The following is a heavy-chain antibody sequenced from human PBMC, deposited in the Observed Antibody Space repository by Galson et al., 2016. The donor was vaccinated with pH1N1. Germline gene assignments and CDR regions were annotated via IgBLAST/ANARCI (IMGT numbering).Heavy chain of an antibody. CDR3: VRDRRCSGDSCYLWYFDL. J-gene: IGHJ2*01. V-gene: IGHV4-31*03. CDR2: ISYTGTT. CDR1: GVSISSGGDY. Sequence: TLSLTCTVSGVSISSGGDYWSWIRQHPGRGLEWIAYISYTGTTYYNPSLKSRVTISADTSKNQFSLTLSSVTAADTAVYYCVRDRRCSGDSCYLWYFDLWGRGTLVTVSS. D-gene: IGHD2-15*01.